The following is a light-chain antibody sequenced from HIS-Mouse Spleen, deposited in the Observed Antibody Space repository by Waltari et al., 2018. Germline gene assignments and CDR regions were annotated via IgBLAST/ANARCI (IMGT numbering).Light chain of an antibody. V-gene: IGLV3-10*01. CDR3: YSTDSSGNHRV. CDR2: EDS. J-gene: IGLJ2*01. Sequence: SYELTQPPSVSVSPGQTARITCSGDALPKKYAYWYQQKSGQAPVLVIYEDSKRHSGIPERFSGSSSGTMATLTISGAQVEDEADYYCYSTDSSGNHRVFGGGTKLTFL. CDR1: ALPKKY.